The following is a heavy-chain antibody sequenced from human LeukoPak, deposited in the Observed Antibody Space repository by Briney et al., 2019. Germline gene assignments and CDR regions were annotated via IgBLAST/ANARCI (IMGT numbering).Heavy chain of an antibody. CDR2: INSDGSRT. V-gene: IGHV3-74*01. Sequence: GWSLRLSCAASGFIFSSYWMHWVRQAPGKGLVWVSRINSDGSRTSYADSVKGRFTISRDNAKNTLYLQMNSLRAEDTAVYYCARDGEYYYDSSGYPDYWGQGTLVTVSS. D-gene: IGHD3-22*01. CDR1: GFIFSSYW. CDR3: ARDGEYYYDSSGYPDY. J-gene: IGHJ4*02.